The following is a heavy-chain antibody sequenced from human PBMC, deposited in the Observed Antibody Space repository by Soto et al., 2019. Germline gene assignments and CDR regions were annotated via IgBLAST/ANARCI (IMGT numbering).Heavy chain of an antibody. CDR3: ARDDYSNSYYFDY. D-gene: IGHD4-4*01. CDR1: GYTFISYG. J-gene: IGHJ4*02. CDR2: ISAYSGNT. V-gene: IGHV1-18*01. Sequence: GAAVKVSCKPTGYTFISYGISWVRQAPGQGLEWMGWISAYSGNTNYAENLQGRVIMTTDTSTSTAYMELRSLRSDDTAVYYCARDDYSNSYYFDYWGQGTLVTVSS.